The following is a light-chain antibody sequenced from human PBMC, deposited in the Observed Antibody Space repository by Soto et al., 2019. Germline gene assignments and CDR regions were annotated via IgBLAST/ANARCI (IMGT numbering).Light chain of an antibody. CDR3: QQRSNWPLT. J-gene: IGKJ4*01. V-gene: IGKV3-11*01. CDR2: DAS. Sequence: EIVLTQSPATLSLSPGERATLSCRASQSVSSKLAWYQQKPGQAPRLLIYDASNRATGIPARFSGSGSGTDFTLTISSLAPEDIGVYYCQQRSNWPLTFGGGTKVEIK. CDR1: QSVSSK.